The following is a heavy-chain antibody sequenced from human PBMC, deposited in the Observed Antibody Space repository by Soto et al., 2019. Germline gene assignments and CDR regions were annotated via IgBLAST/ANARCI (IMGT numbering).Heavy chain of an antibody. D-gene: IGHD3-9*01. V-gene: IGHV3-23*01. Sequence: PGGSLRLSCAASGFTFSSYAMSWVRQAPGKGLEWVSAISGSGGSTYYADSVKGRFTISRDNSKNTLYLQMNSLRAEDTAVYFFAKKSGYDILEDAFDIWGQGTMVTVSS. CDR2: ISGSGGST. J-gene: IGHJ3*02. CDR1: GFTFSSYA. CDR3: AKKSGYDILEDAFDI.